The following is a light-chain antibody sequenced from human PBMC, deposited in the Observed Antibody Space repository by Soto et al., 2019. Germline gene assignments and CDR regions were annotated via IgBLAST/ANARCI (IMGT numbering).Light chain of an antibody. CDR3: QKFNSVPT. CDR1: QGINNY. V-gene: IGKV1-27*01. J-gene: IGKJ4*01. Sequence: DVQLTQSPSSLSASVGDRVTITCRASQGINNYLAWYQRKPGKVPNLLIYAASTLQSGVPSRFSGSGSGTDFNLTNSSPQPESVATLYRQKFNSVPTFGGGTKVEI. CDR2: AAS.